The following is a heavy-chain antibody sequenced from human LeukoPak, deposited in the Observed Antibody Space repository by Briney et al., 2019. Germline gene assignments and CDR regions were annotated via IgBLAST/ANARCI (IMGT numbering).Heavy chain of an antibody. CDR1: GGSISSYY. CDR3: ALGGYYDSSSYLSPPKL. Sequence: SETLSLTCTVSGGSISSYYWSWIRRPPGKGLEWIGYIYYSGYTNYSPSLKSRVTISLDTSKNQFSLKLSSVTAADTAVYYCALGGYYDSSSYLSPPKLWGQGTLVTVSS. V-gene: IGHV4-59*01. CDR2: IYYSGYT. J-gene: IGHJ4*02. D-gene: IGHD3-22*01.